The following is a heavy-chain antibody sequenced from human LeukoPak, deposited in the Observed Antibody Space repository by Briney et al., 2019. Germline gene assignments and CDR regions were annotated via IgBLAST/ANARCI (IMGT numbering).Heavy chain of an antibody. CDR1: GGSFSGYY. Sequence: PSETLSLTCAVYGGSFSGYYWSWIRQPPGKGLEWIGEINHSGSTNYNPSLKSRVTISVDTSKNQFSLKLSSVTAADTAVYYCARRRYGSGSYYRPAPHYYYYMDVWGKGTTVTISS. J-gene: IGHJ6*03. CDR3: ARRRYGSGSYYRPAPHYYYYMDV. V-gene: IGHV4-34*01. CDR2: INHSGST. D-gene: IGHD3-10*01.